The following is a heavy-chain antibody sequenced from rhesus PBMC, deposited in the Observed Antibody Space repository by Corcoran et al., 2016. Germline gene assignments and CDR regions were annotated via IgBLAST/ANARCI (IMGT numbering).Heavy chain of an antibody. Sequence: QVPLKESGPALVKPTQTLTLTCTFSGFPIRTSDMGVGCIRHPPGKALEWLALIYWDDDKYYSKSLKSRLTISKDTSKNQVVLTMTNMDPVDTATYYCARSSWPDYWGQGVLVTVSS. J-gene: IGHJ4*01. V-gene: IGHV2S1*01. D-gene: IGHD6-13*01. CDR2: IYWDDDK. CDR3: ARSSWPDY. CDR1: GFPIRTSDMG.